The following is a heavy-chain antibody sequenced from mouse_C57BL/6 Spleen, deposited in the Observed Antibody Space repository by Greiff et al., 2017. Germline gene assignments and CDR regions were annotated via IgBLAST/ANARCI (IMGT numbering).Heavy chain of an antibody. CDR1: GFTFSDYY. CDR3: ARPGYAWYFDV. CDR2: ISNGGGST. D-gene: IGHD2-2*01. V-gene: IGHV5-12*01. J-gene: IGHJ1*03. Sequence: EVQLVESGGGLVQPGGSLKLSCAASGFTFSDYYMYWVRQTPEKRLEWVAYISNGGGSTYYPDTVKGRFTISRDNAKNTLYLQMSRLKSEDTAMYYCARPGYAWYFDVWGTGTTVTVSS.